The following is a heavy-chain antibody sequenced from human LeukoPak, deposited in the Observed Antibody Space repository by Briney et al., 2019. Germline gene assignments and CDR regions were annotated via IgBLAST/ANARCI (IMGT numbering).Heavy chain of an antibody. V-gene: IGHV3-11*01. CDR2: ISSSGSTI. J-gene: IGHJ4*02. D-gene: IGHD3-9*01. CDR1: GFTFSSSW. CDR3: ATHGYSELRYFDWSTNE. Sequence: GGSLRLSCAASGFTFSSSWMAWVRQAPGKGLEWVSYISSSGSTIYYADSVKGRSTISRDNAKNSLYLQMNSLRAEDTAVYYCATHGYSELRYFDWSTNEWGQGTLVTVSS.